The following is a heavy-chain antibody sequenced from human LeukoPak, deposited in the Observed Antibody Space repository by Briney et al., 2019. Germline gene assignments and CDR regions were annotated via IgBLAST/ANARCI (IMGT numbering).Heavy chain of an antibody. CDR3: ARGSIDWQAVAFDY. D-gene: IGHD2-21*01. V-gene: IGHV3-30*04. Sequence: PGRSLRLSCAASGFIFSPYTMHWVRQAPGKGLEWVALISYDGTDKYYADSVKGRFTISRDNSKNTLYLQTNSLRTEDTAVYYCARGSIDWQAVAFDYWGQGTLVTVSS. J-gene: IGHJ4*02. CDR2: ISYDGTDK. CDR1: GFIFSPYT.